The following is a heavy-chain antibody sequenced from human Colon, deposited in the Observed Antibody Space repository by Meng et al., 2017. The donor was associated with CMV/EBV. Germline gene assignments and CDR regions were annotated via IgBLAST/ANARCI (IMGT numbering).Heavy chain of an antibody. Sequence: GGSLRLSCAVSGFTFSSYAMSWVRQAPGKGLEWVSVIYSGGSSTYYADSVKGRFTISRDNSKNTLYLQMNSLRAEDTAVYYCAKAYLVGATYYYYGMDVWGQGTTVTVSS. V-gene: IGHV3-23*03. D-gene: IGHD1-26*01. CDR1: GFTFSSYA. CDR3: AKAYLVGATYYYYGMDV. CDR2: IYSGGSST. J-gene: IGHJ6*02.